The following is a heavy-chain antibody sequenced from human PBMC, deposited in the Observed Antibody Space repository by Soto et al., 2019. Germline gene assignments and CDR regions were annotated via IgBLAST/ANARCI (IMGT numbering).Heavy chain of an antibody. CDR3: ARHLYTNANGNLFVDF. J-gene: IGHJ4*02. Sequence: GESLKISCEGSGYGFSNYWIGWVRQKSGKGLECMAIIFPRDSDTKYNPSLQGQVAISADNPVATAYLHLSSLKPSDSAIYYCARHLYTNANGNLFVDFWGQGTPVTLSS. V-gene: IGHV5-51*01. D-gene: IGHD2-8*01. CDR2: IFPRDSDT. CDR1: GYGFSNYW.